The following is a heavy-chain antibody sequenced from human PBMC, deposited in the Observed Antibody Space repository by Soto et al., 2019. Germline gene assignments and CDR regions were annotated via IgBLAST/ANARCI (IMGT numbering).Heavy chain of an antibody. CDR3: AREPRYCRGGSCSITGDAYNI. CDR2: ISNRGDT. D-gene: IGHD2-15*01. V-gene: IGHV3-66*01. CDR1: GFIVSNTY. Sequence: EVQLVESGGGLVQPGGSLRLSCTASGFIVSNTYVNWVRQAPGKGLEWVSVISNRGDTHYADSVRGRFSLSRDISDNTSTLQMNNLRVEDTAEYYCAREPRYCRGGSCSITGDAYNIWGQGTMVTVSS. J-gene: IGHJ3*02.